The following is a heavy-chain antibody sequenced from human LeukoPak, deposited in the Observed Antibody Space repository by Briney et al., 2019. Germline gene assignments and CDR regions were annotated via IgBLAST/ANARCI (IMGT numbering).Heavy chain of an antibody. CDR1: GFTVSSNY. Sequence: PGGSLRLSCAASGFTVSSNYMSWVRQAPGKGLEWVSVIYSGGSTYYADSVKGRFTISRDNSKNTLYLQMNSLRAEDTAVYYCAREPPSSGMDVWGQGTTVTVSS. D-gene: IGHD6-6*01. J-gene: IGHJ6*02. CDR2: IYSGGST. V-gene: IGHV3-53*01. CDR3: AREPPSSGMDV.